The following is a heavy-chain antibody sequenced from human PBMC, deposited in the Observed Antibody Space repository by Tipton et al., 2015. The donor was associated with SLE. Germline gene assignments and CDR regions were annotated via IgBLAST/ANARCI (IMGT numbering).Heavy chain of an antibody. CDR2: ISYDGSNK. J-gene: IGHJ6*02. CDR1: GFTFSSYA. Sequence: SLRLSCAASGFTFSSYAMHWVRQAPGKGLEWVAVISYDGSNKYYADSVKGRFTISRDNSKNTLYLQMNSLRAEDTAVYYCARARYCSSTSCYEAYYGMDVWGQGTTVTVSS. CDR3: ARARYCSSTSCYEAYYGMDV. D-gene: IGHD2-2*01. V-gene: IGHV3-30*04.